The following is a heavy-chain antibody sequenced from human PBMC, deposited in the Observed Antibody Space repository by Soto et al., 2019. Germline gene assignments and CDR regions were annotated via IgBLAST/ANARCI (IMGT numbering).Heavy chain of an antibody. CDR2: ISYDGSNK. V-gene: IGHV3-30*18. Sequence: QVQLVESAGGGVQPGRSLRLSCAASGFTFSSYGMHWVRQAPGKGLEWVAVISYDGSNKYYADSVKGRFTISRDNSKNTLYVQMNSLRADDTAVYYCAKDPRDSSSWYDYYYYAMDVWGQGTTVTVSS. CDR1: GFTFSSYG. CDR3: AKDPRDSSSWYDYYYYAMDV. D-gene: IGHD6-13*01. J-gene: IGHJ6*02.